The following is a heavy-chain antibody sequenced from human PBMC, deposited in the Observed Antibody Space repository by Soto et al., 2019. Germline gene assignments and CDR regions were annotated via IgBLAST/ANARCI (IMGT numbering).Heavy chain of an antibody. J-gene: IGHJ5*02. Sequence: DVQLLESGGALVQPGESLRLSCAASGFPFSSYAMTWVRQAPGKGLEWVSGIANSGGTTFYADSVRGRFTISRDNSKNTLYLQMNNLRAEDTAIYYCAKRIASSGSGWVSWGQGTLVTVSS. D-gene: IGHD6-19*01. CDR3: AKRIASSGSGWVS. V-gene: IGHV3-23*01. CDR1: GFPFSSYA. CDR2: IANSGGTT.